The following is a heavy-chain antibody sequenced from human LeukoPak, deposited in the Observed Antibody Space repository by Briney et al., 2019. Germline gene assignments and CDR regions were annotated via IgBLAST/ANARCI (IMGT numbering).Heavy chain of an antibody. CDR1: GGSISSSNW. J-gene: IGHJ5*02. Sequence: SETLSLTCAVSGGSISSSNWWSWVRQPPGKGLEWIGEIYHSGSTNYNPSLKSRVTISVDKSKNQFSLKLSSVTAADTAVYYCASSGYYGYWFDPWGQGTLVTVSS. D-gene: IGHD3-22*01. V-gene: IGHV4-4*02. CDR3: ASSGYYGYWFDP. CDR2: IYHSGST.